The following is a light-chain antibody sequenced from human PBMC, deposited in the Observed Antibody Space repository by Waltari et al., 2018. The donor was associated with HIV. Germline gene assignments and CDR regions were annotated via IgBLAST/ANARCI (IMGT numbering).Light chain of an antibody. J-gene: IGLJ3*02. CDR2: VDNAGMVE. Sequence: QPILTQTPSASASLGASVTLTCTLSSGYNNYKVDWYQQRPGKGPRFVMRVDNAGMVELKGDGIPGRFSGLGSGLNRSLIIKNIQEEDGGDFFGGADHGSAAEFDWVFGGGTKLTVL. CDR3: GADHGSAAEFDWV. CDR1: SGYNNYK. V-gene: IGLV9-49*01.